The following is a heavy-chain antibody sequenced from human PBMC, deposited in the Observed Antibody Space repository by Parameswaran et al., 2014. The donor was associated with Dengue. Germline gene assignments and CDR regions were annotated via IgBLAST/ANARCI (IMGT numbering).Heavy chain of an antibody. J-gene: IGHJ6*03. CDR2: IYYSGST. Sequence: WIRQPPGKGLEWIGYIYYSGSTNYNPSLKSRVTISVDTSKNQFSLKLTSVTAADTAVYYCARGVITYYYYYYMDVWGKGTTVTVSS. CDR3: ARGVITYYYYYYMDV. D-gene: IGHD3-22*01. V-gene: IGHV4-59*01.